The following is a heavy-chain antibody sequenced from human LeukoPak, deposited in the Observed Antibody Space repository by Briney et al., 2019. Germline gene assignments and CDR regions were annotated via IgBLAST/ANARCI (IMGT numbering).Heavy chain of an antibody. J-gene: IGHJ6*02. V-gene: IGHV3-33*01. CDR3: ARDHRSSTSCHYYYYYYGMDV. D-gene: IGHD2-2*01. CDR1: GFTFSSYG. CDR2: IWYDGSNK. Sequence: GGSLRLSCAASGFTFSSYGMHWVRQAPGKGLEWVAVIWYDGSNKYYADSVKGRFTISRDNSKNTLYLQMNSLRAEDTAVYYCARDHRSSTSCHYYYYYYGMDVWGRGTTVTVSS.